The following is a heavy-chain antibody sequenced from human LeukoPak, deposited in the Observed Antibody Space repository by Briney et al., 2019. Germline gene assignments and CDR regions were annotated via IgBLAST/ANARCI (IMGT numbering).Heavy chain of an antibody. CDR2: IRYDGSNK. J-gene: IGHJ4*02. Sequence: GGSLRLSCVASGFTFSTYGMHWVRQAPGKGLEWVAFIRYDGSNKYYVDSVKGRFTISRDNSKNTLYLQMNSLRPENTAVYYCAKQRGSVVVMNFHYWGQGTLVTVPS. CDR3: AKQRGSVVVMNFHY. D-gene: IGHD3-22*01. CDR1: GFTFSTYG. V-gene: IGHV3-30*02.